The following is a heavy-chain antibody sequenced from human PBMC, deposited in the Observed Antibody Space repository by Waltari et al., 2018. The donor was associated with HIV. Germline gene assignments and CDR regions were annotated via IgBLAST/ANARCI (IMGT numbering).Heavy chain of an antibody. CDR1: GFTFSGHT. D-gene: IGHD5-12*01. CDR3: AKVDTHGYLPYN. Sequence: EVQLVASGGGLVKPEGSLSRSCAASGFTFSGHTMNWVRQAPGKGLEWVSSISSSGTYIYYVDSVQGRFTISRDNAKNSLYLQMNSLRVEDTAIYYCAKVDTHGYLPYNWGQGTLVTVSS. CDR2: ISSSGTYI. V-gene: IGHV3-21*01. J-gene: IGHJ4*02.